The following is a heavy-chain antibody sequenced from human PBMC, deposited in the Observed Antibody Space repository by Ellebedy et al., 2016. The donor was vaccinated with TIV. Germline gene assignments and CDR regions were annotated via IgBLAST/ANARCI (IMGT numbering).Heavy chain of an antibody. CDR2: VRGRLNSFVT. D-gene: IGHD1-26*01. J-gene: IGHJ1*01. CDR3: TSPLGDYEYFHH. Sequence: GESLKISCAVSGFDFSGSAVHWVRQASGKGLEWVGRVRGRLNSFVTAYAASMRGRITISRDESKKTTYLQMNSLKTEDTAIYYCTSPLGDYEYFHHWGQGTLVTVSS. V-gene: IGHV3-73*01. CDR1: GFDFSGSA.